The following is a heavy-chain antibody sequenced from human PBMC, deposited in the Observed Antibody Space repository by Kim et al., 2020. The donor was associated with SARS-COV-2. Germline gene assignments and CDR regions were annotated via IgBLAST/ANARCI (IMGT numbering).Heavy chain of an antibody. J-gene: IGHJ4*02. CDR2: IDPSDSYT. Sequence: GESLKISCKGSGYSFTSYWISWVRQMPGKGLEWMGRIDPSDSYTNYSPSFQGHVTISADKSISTAYLQWSSLKASDTAMYYCARGGYYDSSGYKTTFSAYWGQGTLVTVSS. D-gene: IGHD3-22*01. CDR1: GYSFTSYW. V-gene: IGHV5-10-1*01. CDR3: ARGGYYDSSGYKTTFSAY.